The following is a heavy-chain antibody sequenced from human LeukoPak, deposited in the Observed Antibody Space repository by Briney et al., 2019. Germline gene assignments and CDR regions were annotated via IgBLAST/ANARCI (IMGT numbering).Heavy chain of an antibody. V-gene: IGHV4-4*07. Sequence: SETLSLTCTVSGVSITNYYWAWIRQPAGKGLEWIGRMYISGSTNYNPSLKSRVSISIDKTKNQFSLKLTSVTAADTAVYYCARDYLVGAPLDSWGQGTLVSVSS. D-gene: IGHD1-26*01. CDR3: ARDYLVGAPLDS. CDR2: MYISGST. CDR1: GVSITNYY. J-gene: IGHJ4*02.